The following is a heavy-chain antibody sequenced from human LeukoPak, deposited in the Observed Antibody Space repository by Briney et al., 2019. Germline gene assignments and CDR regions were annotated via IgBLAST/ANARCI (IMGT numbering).Heavy chain of an antibody. CDR1: GDSVSSNSAA. V-gene: IGHV6-1*01. CDR3: ARVWHARYCSSTSCFRHFDY. Sequence: SQTLSLTCAISGDSVSSNSAAWNCIRQSPSRGLEWLGRTYYRSKWYNDYAVSVISRITINPNTSKNQFSLQLKSVTPEDRAVYYCARVWHARYCSSTSCFRHFDYWGQGTLVTVSS. CDR2: TYYRSKWYN. D-gene: IGHD2-2*01. J-gene: IGHJ4*02.